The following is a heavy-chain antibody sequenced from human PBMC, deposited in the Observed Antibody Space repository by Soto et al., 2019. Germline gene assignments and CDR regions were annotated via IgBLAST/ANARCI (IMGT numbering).Heavy chain of an antibody. CDR1: GYTFTSCA. Sequence: QVQPVQSGAEVKKPGASVKVSCKASGYTFTSCAMHWVRQAPGQRLEWMGWINAGNGNTKYSQKFQGRVTITRDTSASTAYMELSSLRSEDTAVYYCARGDGYYYFDYWGQGTLVTVSS. D-gene: IGHD3-22*01. V-gene: IGHV1-3*01. CDR3: ARGDGYYYFDY. CDR2: INAGNGNT. J-gene: IGHJ4*02.